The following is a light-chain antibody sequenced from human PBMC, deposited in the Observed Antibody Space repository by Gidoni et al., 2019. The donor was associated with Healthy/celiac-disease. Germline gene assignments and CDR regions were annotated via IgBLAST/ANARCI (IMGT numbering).Light chain of an antibody. CDR2: DAS. CDR3: QQRSNWPPNT. Sequence: EIVLTQSPATLSLSPGERATLSCRVSQSVSSYLAWYQQKPGQAPRLPIYDASNRATGIPARFSGSGSGTDFTLTISSLEPEDFAVYYCQQRSNWPPNTFGQGTKLEIK. J-gene: IGKJ2*01. V-gene: IGKV3-11*01. CDR1: QSVSSY.